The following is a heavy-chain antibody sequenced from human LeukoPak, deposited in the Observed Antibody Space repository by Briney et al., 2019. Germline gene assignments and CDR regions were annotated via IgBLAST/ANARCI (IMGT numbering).Heavy chain of an antibody. D-gene: IGHD6-13*01. CDR1: GGSISSSSYY. Sequence: SETLSLTCTVSGGSISSSSYYWGWIRQPPGKGLEWIGSIYYSGSTYYNPSLKSRVTISVDTSKNQFSLKLSSVTAADTAVYYCARDQQVAAADTLYYYYYYYMDVWGKGTTVTVSS. CDR3: ARDQQVAAADTLYYYYYYYMDV. V-gene: IGHV4-39*07. CDR2: IYYSGST. J-gene: IGHJ6*03.